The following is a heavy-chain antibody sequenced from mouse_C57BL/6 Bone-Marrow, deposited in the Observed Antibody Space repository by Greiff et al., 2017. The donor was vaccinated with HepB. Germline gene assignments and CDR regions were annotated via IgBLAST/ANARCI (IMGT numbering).Heavy chain of an antibody. CDR3: ATIITTVVGYFDV. D-gene: IGHD1-1*01. CDR1: GFTFSDYY. V-gene: IGHV5-12*01. J-gene: IGHJ1*03. Sequence: DVQLVESGGGLVQPGGSLKLSCAASGFTFSDYYMYWVRQTPEKRLEWVAYISDGGGSTYYPDTVKGRFTISRDNAKNTLYLQMSRLKSEDTAMYYCATIITTVVGYFDVWGTGTTVTVSS. CDR2: ISDGGGST.